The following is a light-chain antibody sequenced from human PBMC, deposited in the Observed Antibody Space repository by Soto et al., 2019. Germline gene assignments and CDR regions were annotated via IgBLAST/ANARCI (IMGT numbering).Light chain of an antibody. Sequence: AMTPSLDTLSVSLIDRANLSCRASQSVRSDLAWYQQKPGQAPRLLIYGASKRATGIPARFSGSVSGTDFTLTIISLEPEDFAVYYCQQRNKWRTFGHGTKVDIK. CDR3: QQRNKWRT. CDR1: QSVRSD. V-gene: IGKV3-11*01. J-gene: IGKJ1*01. CDR2: GAS.